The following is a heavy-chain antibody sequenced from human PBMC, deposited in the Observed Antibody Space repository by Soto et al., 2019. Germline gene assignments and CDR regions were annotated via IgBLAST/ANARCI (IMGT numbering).Heavy chain of an antibody. CDR1: GGSFSDYY. CDR2: INHSGST. D-gene: IGHD2-15*01. CDR3: ARVRHKAATFRDYYYGMDV. J-gene: IGHJ6*02. Sequence: SETLSLTCAVYGGSFSDYYWSWIRQPPGKGLEWIGEINHSGSTNYNPSLKSRVTVSVDTSKNQFSLKLSSVTAADTSVYYCARVRHKAATFRDYYYGMDVWGQGTTVT. V-gene: IGHV4-34*01.